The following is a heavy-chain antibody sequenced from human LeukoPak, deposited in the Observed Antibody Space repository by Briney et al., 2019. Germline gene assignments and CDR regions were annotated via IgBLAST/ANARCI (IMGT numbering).Heavy chain of an antibody. CDR1: GFTFSSYW. J-gene: IGHJ4*02. Sequence: PGGSLRLSCAASGFTFSSYWMHWVRQASGKGLVWVSRINSDGSSTTYADSVKGRFTISRDNAKNMLYLQMNSLRVEDTALYYCSRGGSGNYRYDYWGQGTLVTVSS. D-gene: IGHD1-26*01. V-gene: IGHV3-74*01. CDR2: INSDGSST. CDR3: SRGGSGNYRYDY.